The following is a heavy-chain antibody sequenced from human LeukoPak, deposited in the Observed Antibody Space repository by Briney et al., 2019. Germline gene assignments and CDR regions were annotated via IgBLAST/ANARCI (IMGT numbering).Heavy chain of an antibody. CDR1: GYTFTSYG. CDR2: ISAYNGNT. J-gene: IGHJ5*02. Sequence: ASVKVSCKASGYTFTSYGISWVRQAPGQGLEWMGWISAYNGNTNYAQKFQGRVTITADESTSTAYMELSSLRSEDTAVYYCARGQGYSGSYYGAWGQGTLVTVSS. CDR3: ARGQGYSGSYYGA. V-gene: IGHV1-18*01. D-gene: IGHD1-26*01.